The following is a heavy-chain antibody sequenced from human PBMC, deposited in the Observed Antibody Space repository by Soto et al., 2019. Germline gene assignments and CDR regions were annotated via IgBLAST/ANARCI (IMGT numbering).Heavy chain of an antibody. V-gene: IGHV1-18*04. J-gene: IGHJ6*01. CDR3: ARDGERDTGLNFYYY. CDR1: GFTFTTYG. Sequence: AGVNRFFNASGFTFTTYGFSWVRQPAGQGLEWMGGISPYNGNTKYAEKFQGEMTMTTDTATSTAYMDLRSLRSDDTAVYYCARDGERDTGLNFYYY. D-gene: IGHD1-1*01. CDR2: ISPYNGNT.